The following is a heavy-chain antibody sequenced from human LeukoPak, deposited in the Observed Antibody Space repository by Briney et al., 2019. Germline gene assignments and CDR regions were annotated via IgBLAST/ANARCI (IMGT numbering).Heavy chain of an antibody. CDR3: AREEGYGFWSGYYSYYGMDV. J-gene: IGHJ6*02. V-gene: IGHV3-21*01. CDR1: GFTFSSYS. D-gene: IGHD3-3*01. CDR2: ISSSSSYI. Sequence: PGGSLRLSCAASGFTFSSYSMNWVRQAPGKGLEWVSSISSSSSYIYYADSVKGRFTISRDNAKNSLYLQMNSLRAEDTAVYYCAREEGYGFWSGYYSYYGMDVWGQGTTVTVSS.